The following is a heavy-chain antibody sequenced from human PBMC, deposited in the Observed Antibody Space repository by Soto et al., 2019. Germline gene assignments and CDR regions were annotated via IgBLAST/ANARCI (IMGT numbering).Heavy chain of an antibody. V-gene: IGHV3-21*06. CDR2: ISSTTNYI. J-gene: IGHJ4*02. Sequence: WGSLRLSCAASGFTFTRYSMNWVRQAPGKGLEWVSSISSTTNYIYYGDSMKGRFTISRDNAKNSLYLEMNSLRAEDTAVYYCARESEDLTSNFDYWGQGTLVTVSS. CDR3: ARESEDLTSNFDY. CDR1: GFTFTRYS.